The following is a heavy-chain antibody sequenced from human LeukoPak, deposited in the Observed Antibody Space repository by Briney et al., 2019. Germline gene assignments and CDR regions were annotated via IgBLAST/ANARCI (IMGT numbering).Heavy chain of an antibody. D-gene: IGHD5-12*01. CDR1: GFSLSTSGVG. J-gene: IGHJ5*02. CDR2: IYWNDDK. CDR3: ARSYSDYDYFNNWFDP. Sequence: ESGPTLVNPTQTLTLTCTFSGFSLSTSGVGVGWIRQPPGKALEWLALIYWNDDKRYSPSLKSRLTISKDTSKNQVVLTMTNMDPVDTATYYRARSYSDYDYFNNWFDPWGQGTLVTVSS. V-gene: IGHV2-5*01.